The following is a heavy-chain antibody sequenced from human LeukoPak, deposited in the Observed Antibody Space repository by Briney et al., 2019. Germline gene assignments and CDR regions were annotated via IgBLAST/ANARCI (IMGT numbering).Heavy chain of an antibody. Sequence: ASVKVSCKASGYTFTSYYMHWVRQAPGQGLEWMGIINPSGGSTSYAQKFQGRVTMTRDMSTSTVYMELSSLRSEGTAVYYCARREYYYDSSGYYSYFDYWGQGTLVTVSS. CDR1: GYTFTSYY. CDR3: ARREYYYDSSGYYSYFDY. D-gene: IGHD3-22*01. CDR2: INPSGGST. V-gene: IGHV1-46*01. J-gene: IGHJ4*02.